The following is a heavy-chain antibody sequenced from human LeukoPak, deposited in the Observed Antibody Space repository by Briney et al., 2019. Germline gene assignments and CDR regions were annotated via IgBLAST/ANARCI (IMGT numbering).Heavy chain of an antibody. CDR2: IYYSGST. CDR1: GGSISSGDYY. V-gene: IGHV4-30-4*08. Sequence: SQTLSLTCTVSGGSISSGDYYWSWIRQPPGKGLEWIGYIYYSGSTYYNPSLKSRVTISVDTSKNQFSLKLSSVTAADTAVYYCARIVGAGGAFDIWGQGTMVTVSS. D-gene: IGHD1-26*01. J-gene: IGHJ3*02. CDR3: ARIVGAGGAFDI.